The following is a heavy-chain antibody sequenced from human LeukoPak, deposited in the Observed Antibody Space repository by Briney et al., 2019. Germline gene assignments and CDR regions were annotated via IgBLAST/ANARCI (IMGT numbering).Heavy chain of an antibody. CDR2: ISSSGYI. J-gene: IGHJ4*02. CDR1: GFTFSSYS. D-gene: IGHD3-10*01. V-gene: IGHV3-21*01. CDR3: ARDPQADYYGSGSYYSNPY. Sequence: GGSLRLSCAASGFTFSSYSMNWVRQAPGKGLEWVSSISSSGYIYYADSVKGRFTISRDNAKNSLYLQMNSLRAEDTAVYYCARDPQADYYGSGSYYSNPYWGQGTLVTVSS.